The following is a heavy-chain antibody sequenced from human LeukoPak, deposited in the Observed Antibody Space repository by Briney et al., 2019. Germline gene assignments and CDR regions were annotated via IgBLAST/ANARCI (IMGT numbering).Heavy chain of an antibody. V-gene: IGHV4-34*01. D-gene: IGHD1-14*01. CDR2: INHSGSS. J-gene: IGHJ5*02. Sequence: PSETLSLTCAVYGESFRGHYWNWIPNPPGRGLGWIGEINHSGSSNYNPSVKSRLTISVDTSKNQFSLKLSSVTAADTPVYYCARSYNSSTYNWFDPWGQGTLVTVSS. CDR1: GESFRGHY. CDR3: ARSYNSSTYNWFDP.